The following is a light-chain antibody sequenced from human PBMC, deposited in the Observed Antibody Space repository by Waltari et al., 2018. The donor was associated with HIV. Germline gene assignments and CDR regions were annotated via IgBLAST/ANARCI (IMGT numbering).Light chain of an antibody. Sequence: QSVLTQPPSASGTPGQRVTISCSGSSSNIENDNVYCDQQLTGAAPRLLIYKENQRPSGVPDRFTGSKSGTSASLAISGLRSEDEADYYCVGWDSRVSGYVFGSGTKVTVL. CDR2: KEN. J-gene: IGLJ1*01. CDR3: VGWDSRVSGYV. CDR1: SSNIENDN. V-gene: IGLV1-47*01.